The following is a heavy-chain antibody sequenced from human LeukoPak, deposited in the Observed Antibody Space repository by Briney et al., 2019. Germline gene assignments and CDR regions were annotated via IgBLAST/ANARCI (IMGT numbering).Heavy chain of an antibody. D-gene: IGHD3-10*01. J-gene: IGHJ6*02. CDR2: IKQDGSEK. CDR3: ARHYGSGSSSYYYGMDV. CDR1: GFTFSSYW. V-gene: IGHV3-7*01. Sequence: GGSLRLSCAASGFTFSSYWMSWVRQAPGKGLEWVANIKQDGSEKYYVDSVKGRFTISRDNAKNSLYLQMNSLRAEDMAVYYCARHYGSGSSSYYYGMDVWGQGTTVTVSS.